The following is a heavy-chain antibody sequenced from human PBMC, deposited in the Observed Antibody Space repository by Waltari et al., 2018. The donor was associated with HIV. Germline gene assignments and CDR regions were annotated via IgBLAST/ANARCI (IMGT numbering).Heavy chain of an antibody. D-gene: IGHD3-22*01. Sequence: AMSWVRQAPGKGLEWVSSISGSGGSTYYADSVKGRFTVSRDNSKDTLFLQMNSLRAEDTALYYCAKEGIIVITDAFDIWGQGTMVIVSS. J-gene: IGHJ3*02. V-gene: IGHV3-23*01. CDR2: ISGSGGST. CDR3: AKEGIIVITDAFDI. CDR1: A.